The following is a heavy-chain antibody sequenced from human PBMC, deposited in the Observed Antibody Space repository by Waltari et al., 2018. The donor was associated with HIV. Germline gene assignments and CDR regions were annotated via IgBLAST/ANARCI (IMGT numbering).Heavy chain of an antibody. J-gene: IGHJ4*02. CDR3: AKEDFEYGSSSHLGY. Sequence: QVPLLESGGGVVQPGRSLRLSCEVSGFTFSDYGFHWVRQAPGRGLEWVALISDDGRNKYYAESVKGRFTLSRDNAKNTLFLQMNSLRAEDTAVYYCAKEDFEYGSSSHLGYWGQGTLVAVSS. CDR2: ISDDGRNK. D-gene: IGHD6-6*01. CDR1: GFTFSDYG. V-gene: IGHV3-30*18.